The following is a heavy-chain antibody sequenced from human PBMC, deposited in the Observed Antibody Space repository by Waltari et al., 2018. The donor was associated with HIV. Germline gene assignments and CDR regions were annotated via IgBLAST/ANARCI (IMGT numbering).Heavy chain of an antibody. J-gene: IGHJ4*02. CDR3: APNDQGGGVKHYYFQY. Sequence: EGQLVESGGGLVKPGGSLMLSCDTAGFAFCSYSLNGVRQAPGKGREWVSSISSSSTYIYYADSLKCRFTISRDNARNSLYLQMNSLRAEDTAIYYCAPNDQGGGVKHYYFQYWGQVTLVTVSS. CDR2: ISSSSTYI. CDR1: GFAFCSYS. D-gene: IGHD1-1*01. V-gene: IGHV3-21*02.